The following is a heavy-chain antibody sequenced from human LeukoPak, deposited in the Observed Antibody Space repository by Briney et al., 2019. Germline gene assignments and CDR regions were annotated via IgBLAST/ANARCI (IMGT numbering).Heavy chain of an antibody. Sequence: GGSLRLXCAASGFTFSSYAMSWDRQAPGKGLEWVSAISGSGGSTYYADSVKGRFTISRDNSKNTLYLQMNSLRAEDTAVYHCAKVSSLEYMDVWGKGTTVTVSS. CDR3: AKVSSLEYMDV. CDR1: GFTFSSYA. CDR2: ISGSGGST. V-gene: IGHV3-23*01. D-gene: IGHD1-1*01. J-gene: IGHJ6*03.